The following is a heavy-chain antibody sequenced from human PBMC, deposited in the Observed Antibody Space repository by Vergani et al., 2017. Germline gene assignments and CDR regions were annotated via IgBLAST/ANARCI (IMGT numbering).Heavy chain of an antibody. D-gene: IGHD2-15*01. J-gene: IGHJ5*02. CDR2: IDPGDSDT. CDR1: GYSFNSYW. V-gene: IGHV5-51*01. Sequence: EVQLVQSGAEVKKPGESLKISCKASGYSFNSYWIGWVRQMPGKGLEWMGIIDPGDSDTRYSPSFQGQVTITADKSIIAAFLHWSSLKASDTAMYYCARQKDGRCWFAPWGQGTLVTVSS. CDR3: ARQKDGRCWFAP.